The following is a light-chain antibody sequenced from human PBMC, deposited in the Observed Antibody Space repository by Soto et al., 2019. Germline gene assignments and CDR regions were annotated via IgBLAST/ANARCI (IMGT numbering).Light chain of an antibody. CDR3: QQYYNSTRT. V-gene: IGKV3-15*01. Sequence: EIVMTQSPATLSVSPGERATLSCRASQSVSSNLAWYQQKPGQAPRLLMYGASTRATGIPARLSGSGSGTEFTLTISSLQSEDFAVYYCQQYYNSTRTLGQGPKVDIX. CDR1: QSVSSN. CDR2: GAS. J-gene: IGKJ1*01.